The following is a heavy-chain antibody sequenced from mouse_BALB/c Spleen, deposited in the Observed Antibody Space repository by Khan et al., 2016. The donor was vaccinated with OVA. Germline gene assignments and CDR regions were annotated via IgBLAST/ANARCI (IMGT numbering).Heavy chain of an antibody. CDR2: ISSGSGIT. J-gene: IGHJ2*01. Sequence: EVELVESGGGLVQPGGSRQLSCAASGFTFSRFGMHWVSQDPEKGMEWVAYISSGSGITYYADTVKGRFTISRDNTKNHLFLQMIRFRAEDTAMYYCARDSNFDYWGQGTTLTVSS. CDR3: ARDSNFDY. V-gene: IGHV5-17*02. CDR1: GFTFSRFG.